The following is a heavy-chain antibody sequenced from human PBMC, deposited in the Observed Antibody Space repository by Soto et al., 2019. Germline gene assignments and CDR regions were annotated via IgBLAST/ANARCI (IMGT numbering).Heavy chain of an antibody. Sequence: PSQTLSLTCAISGDSVSSNSATWNWIRQSPSRGLEWLGRTYYRSKWNNDYAVSVYSRITINPDTSQNQLSLQLNSVTPEDTAVYYCARGFWSGSRYHFDDWGQGTRVTVSS. CDR2: TYYRSKWNN. D-gene: IGHD3-3*01. CDR3: ARGFWSGSRYHFDD. J-gene: IGHJ4*02. CDR1: GDSVSSNSAT. V-gene: IGHV6-1*01.